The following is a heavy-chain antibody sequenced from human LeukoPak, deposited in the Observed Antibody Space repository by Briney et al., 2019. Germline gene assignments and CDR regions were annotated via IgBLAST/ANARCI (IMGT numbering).Heavy chain of an antibody. Sequence: GGSLRLSCAASGFTFSSYSLNWVRQAPGKGLEWVSSITTSSSYIYYADSVKGRFTISRDNAKNSLSLQMNSLRAEDTAVYYCVREIIRLGQDDYFDYWGQGTLVTVSS. CDR1: GFTFSSYS. V-gene: IGHV3-21*01. J-gene: IGHJ4*02. D-gene: IGHD3-3*02. CDR2: ITTSSSYI. CDR3: VREIIRLGQDDYFDY.